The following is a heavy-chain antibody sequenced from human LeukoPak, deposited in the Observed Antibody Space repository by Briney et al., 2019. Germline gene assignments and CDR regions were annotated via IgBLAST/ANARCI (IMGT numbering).Heavy chain of an antibody. CDR1: GGSSSGYY. V-gene: IGHV4-34*01. CDR3: ARGPGYSSGWYNTAYNY. Sequence: KPSETLSLTCAVYGGSSSGYYWSWIRQPPGKGLEWIGEINHSGSTNYNPSLKSRVTISVDTSKNQFSLKLSSVTAADTAVYYCARGPGYSSGWYNTAYNYWGQGTLVTVSS. CDR2: INHSGST. D-gene: IGHD6-19*01. J-gene: IGHJ4*02.